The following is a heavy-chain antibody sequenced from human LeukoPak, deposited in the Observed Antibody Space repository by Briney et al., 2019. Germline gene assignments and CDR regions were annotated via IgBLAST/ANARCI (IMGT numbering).Heavy chain of an antibody. CDR2: INQSGST. Sequence: PSETLSLTCGVYGGSLSGYYWSWIRQPPGKGLEWIGEINQSGSTNYNPSLKSRVTISGDTSKNQFSLKLSSVTAADTAVYYCARQSPMVRGAPYYWGQGTLVTVSS. CDR1: GGSLSGYY. J-gene: IGHJ4*02. CDR3: ARQSPMVRGAPYY. V-gene: IGHV4-34*01. D-gene: IGHD3-10*01.